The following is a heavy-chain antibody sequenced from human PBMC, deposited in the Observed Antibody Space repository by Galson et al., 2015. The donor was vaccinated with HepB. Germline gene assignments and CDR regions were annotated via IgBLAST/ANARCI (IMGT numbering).Heavy chain of an antibody. D-gene: IGHD2-2*02. Sequence: SVKVSCNASGYTFTSDHMHWVRQAPGQVFEWMGIMNPAGGRPRFAQKFQGRITMTRDTSTSTDYMELSGLTSEDTAVYYCARDYTGKWTFDYWGQGTLVTVSS. CDR2: MNPAGGRP. CDR3: ARDYTGKWTFDY. CDR1: GYTFTSDH. J-gene: IGHJ4*02. V-gene: IGHV1-46*03.